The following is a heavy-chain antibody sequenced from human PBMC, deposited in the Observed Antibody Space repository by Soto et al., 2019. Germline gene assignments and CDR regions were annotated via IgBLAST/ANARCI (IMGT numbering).Heavy chain of an antibody. V-gene: IGHV4-34*01. D-gene: IGHD2-15*01. CDR3: ASEVVVVADTRTTDAFNI. Sequence: QVQLQQWGAGLLKPSETLSLTCAVYGGFFSGYYWGWTRQPPGKGLEWIGEINHSGSTNYNPSLKRRLTISVDTTKNHFTLKLSSVTAAATAVYCCASEVVVVADTRTTDAFNIGGQGTMV. CDR2: INHSGST. J-gene: IGHJ3*02. CDR1: GGFFSGYY.